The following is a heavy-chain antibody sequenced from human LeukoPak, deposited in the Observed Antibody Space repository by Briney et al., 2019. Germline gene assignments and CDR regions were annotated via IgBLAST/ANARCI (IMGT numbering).Heavy chain of an antibody. V-gene: IGHV1-69*13. CDR2: IIPIFGTA. CDR1: GGTFSSYA. CDR3: ARILLPAAHHGAFDI. D-gene: IGHD2-2*01. Sequence: SVKVSCKASGGTFSSYAISWVRQAPGQGLEWMGGIIPIFGTANYAQKFQGRVAITADESTSTAYMELSSLRSEDTAVYYCARILLPAAHHGAFDIWGQGTMVTVSS. J-gene: IGHJ3*02.